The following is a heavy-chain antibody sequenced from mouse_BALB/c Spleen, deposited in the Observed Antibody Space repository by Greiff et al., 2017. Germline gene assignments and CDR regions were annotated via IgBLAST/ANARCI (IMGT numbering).Heavy chain of an antibody. V-gene: IGHV5-6-4*01. CDR1: GFTFSSYT. D-gene: IGHD5-1*01. CDR2: ISSGGSYT. CDR3: TRDRYLFDY. J-gene: IGHJ2*01. Sequence: EVKLMESGGGLVKPGGSLKLSCAASGFTFSSYTMSWVRQTPEKRLEWVATISSGGSYTYYPDSVKGRFTISRDNAKNTLYLQMSSLKSEDTAMYYCTRDRYLFDYWGQGTTLTVSS.